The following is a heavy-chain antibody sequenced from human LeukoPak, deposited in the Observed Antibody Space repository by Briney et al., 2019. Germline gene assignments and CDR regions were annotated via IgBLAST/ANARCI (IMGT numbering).Heavy chain of an antibody. J-gene: IGHJ4*02. Sequence: PGGSLRLSCATSGFTFDDFTMHWVRQPPGKGLEWVSLIGRRGDPKYYANSLEGRFTISRGNRRRYVFLQMNSLRPDDTAFYYCIKEGRGYKYGLRDWGQGTLVTVSS. V-gene: IGHV3-43*01. CDR1: GFTFDDFT. CDR3: IKEGRGYKYGLRD. CDR2: IGRRGDPK. D-gene: IGHD5-18*01.